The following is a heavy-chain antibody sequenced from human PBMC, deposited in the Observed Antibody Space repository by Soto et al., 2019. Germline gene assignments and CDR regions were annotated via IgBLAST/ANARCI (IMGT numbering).Heavy chain of an antibody. V-gene: IGHV1-18*01. D-gene: IGHD5-18*01. Sequence: ASLRLACKCFGSTFTSHRISCILHSPGQGLEWMAWISAYNGNTNYAQKLQDRVTMTTDTSTSTAYMELRSLRSDDTAVYYCARGGYSYSYPLDSWARGGLVTVS. CDR1: GSTFTSHR. CDR3: ARGGYSYSYPLDS. CDR2: ISAYNGNT. J-gene: IGHJ4*02.